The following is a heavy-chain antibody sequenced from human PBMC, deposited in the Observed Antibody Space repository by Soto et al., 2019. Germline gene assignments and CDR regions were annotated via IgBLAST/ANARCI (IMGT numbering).Heavy chain of an antibody. CDR3: ATGSFTSTGGRIGYHYNAMDV. J-gene: IGHJ6*02. CDR1: GGTFSSHS. CDR2: IIPIFGPA. D-gene: IGHD1-1*01. V-gene: IGHV1-69*13. Sequence: ASVKVSCKSSGGTFSSHSINWGRQAPGQRVEWVGGIIPIFGPANFAKKFQGRVTITADESTTTAYMELSSLTSEDTAVYYCATGSFTSTGGRIGYHYNAMDVWGQGTTVTVSS.